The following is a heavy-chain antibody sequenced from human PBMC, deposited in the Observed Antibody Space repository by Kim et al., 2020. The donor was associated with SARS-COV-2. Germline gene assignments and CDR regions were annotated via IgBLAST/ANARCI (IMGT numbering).Heavy chain of an antibody. CDR2: ISYDGSNK. CDR1: GFTFSSYG. V-gene: IGHV3-30*18. Sequence: GGSLRLSCAASGFTFSSYGMHWVRQAPGKGLEWVAVISYDGSNKYYADSVKGRFTISRDNSKNTLYLQMNSLRAEDTAVYYCAKFYCGGDCSHAFDIWGQGTMVTVSS. J-gene: IGHJ3*02. D-gene: IGHD2-21*02. CDR3: AKFYCGGDCSHAFDI.